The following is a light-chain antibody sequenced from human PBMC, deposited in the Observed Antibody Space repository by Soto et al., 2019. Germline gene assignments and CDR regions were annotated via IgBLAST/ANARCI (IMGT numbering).Light chain of an antibody. CDR2: AAS. V-gene: IGKV1-12*01. CDR3: QQANSLPLT. J-gene: IGKJ4*01. CDR1: QSISSW. Sequence: IQMTQSPSSLSASVGGRVTITFRASQSISSWLAWYQQKPGKAPKLLIYAASSLQSGVPSRFSGSGSGTDFTLTISSLQPEDFATYYCQQANSLPLTFGGGTKVDIK.